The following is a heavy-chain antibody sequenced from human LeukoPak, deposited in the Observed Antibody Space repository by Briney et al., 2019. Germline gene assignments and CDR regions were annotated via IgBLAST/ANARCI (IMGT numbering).Heavy chain of an antibody. CDR1: GGSISSGSYY. Sequence: SETLSLTCTVSGGSISSGSYYWSWIRQPAGKGLEWIGRIYTSGSTNYNPSLKSRVTISVDTSKNQFSLKLSSVTAADTAIYYCARSGPYYYYYYMDVWGKGTTVTISS. J-gene: IGHJ6*03. CDR3: ARSGPYYYYYYMDV. D-gene: IGHD2-8*02. CDR2: IYTSGST. V-gene: IGHV4-61*02.